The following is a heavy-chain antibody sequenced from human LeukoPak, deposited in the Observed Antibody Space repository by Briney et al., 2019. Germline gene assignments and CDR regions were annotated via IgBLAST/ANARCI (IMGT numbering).Heavy chain of an antibody. CDR2: IIPIFGTA. CDR1: GYTFTSYD. CDR3: ARAVIEGPYYYYMDV. J-gene: IGHJ6*03. D-gene: IGHD2/OR15-2a*01. Sequence: GASVKVSCKASGYTFTSYDINWVRQATGQGLEWMGGIIPIFGTANYAQKFQGRVTITADESTSTAYMELSSLRSEDTAVYYCARAVIEGPYYYYMDVWGKGTTVTISS. V-gene: IGHV1-69*13.